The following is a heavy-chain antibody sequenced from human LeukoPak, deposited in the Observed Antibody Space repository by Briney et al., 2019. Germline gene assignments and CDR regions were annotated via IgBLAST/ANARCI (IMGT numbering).Heavy chain of an antibody. D-gene: IGHD6-19*01. Sequence: SETLSLTCTVSGGSISSSNYHWGWIRQPPGKGLQWIGNIYYSGSTYYNPSLKSRVTISVDTSKNHFSLKLSSVTAADTAVYYCARLVAVAGVFDYWGQGTLVTVSS. CDR1: GGSISSSNYH. V-gene: IGHV4-39*02. CDR2: IYYSGST. J-gene: IGHJ4*02. CDR3: ARLVAVAGVFDY.